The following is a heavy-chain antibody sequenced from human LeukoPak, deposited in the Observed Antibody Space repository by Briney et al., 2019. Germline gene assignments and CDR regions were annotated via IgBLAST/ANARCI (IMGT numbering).Heavy chain of an antibody. CDR2: INHSGST. J-gene: IGHJ5*02. CDR1: GGSFSGYY. D-gene: IGHD2-15*01. Sequence: PSKTLSLTCAVYGGSFSGYYWSLLRQPPGKGLEWIGEINHSGSTNYNPSLKSRVTISVDTSKSQFSLKLSSVTAADTAVYYCARGGYCSGGSCYRYWFDPWGQGTLVTVSS. V-gene: IGHV4-34*01. CDR3: ARGGYCSGGSCYRYWFDP.